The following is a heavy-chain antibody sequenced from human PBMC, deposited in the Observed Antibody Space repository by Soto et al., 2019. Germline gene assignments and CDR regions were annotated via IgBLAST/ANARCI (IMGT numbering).Heavy chain of an antibody. D-gene: IGHD2-15*01. V-gene: IGHV4-59*08. CDR3: ARRRVVVVAATRGDALDI. CDR1: GGSISSYY. Sequence: SETLSLTCTISGGSISSYYWTWIRQPPGQGLEWIGYIYYSGSTKYNPSLESRVTISLDTSKNQFSLRLSSVTVADTAVYYCARRRVVVVAATRGDALDIWGQGTMVTVSS. CDR2: IYYSGST. J-gene: IGHJ3*02.